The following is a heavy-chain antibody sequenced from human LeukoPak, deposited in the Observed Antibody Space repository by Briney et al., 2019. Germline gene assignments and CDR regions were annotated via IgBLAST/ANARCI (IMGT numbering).Heavy chain of an antibody. Sequence: ASVKVSCKASGYTFTSYGISWVRQAPGQGLEWMGWISAYNGNTNYAQKFQGRVTMTRDTSTSTVYMELSSLRFEDTAVYYCARVQQSVYSGYEQFDYWGQGTLVTVSS. J-gene: IGHJ4*02. CDR2: ISAYNGNT. V-gene: IGHV1-18*01. CDR1: GYTFTSYG. D-gene: IGHD5-12*01. CDR3: ARVQQSVYSGYEQFDY.